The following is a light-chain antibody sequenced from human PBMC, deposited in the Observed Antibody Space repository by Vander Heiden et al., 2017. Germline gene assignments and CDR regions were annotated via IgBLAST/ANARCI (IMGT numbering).Light chain of an antibody. CDR2: KDD. V-gene: IGLV3-27*01. Sequence: SYELTQPSSVSVSPGQPARITCSADILAKKYGRWLQQKPGQAPVLVIFKDDERPSGIPERFSGSTSGTTVTLTISGAQIDDEADYYCYSASDNSVLFGGGTKLTVL. J-gene: IGLJ3*02. CDR1: ILAKKY. CDR3: YSASDNSVL.